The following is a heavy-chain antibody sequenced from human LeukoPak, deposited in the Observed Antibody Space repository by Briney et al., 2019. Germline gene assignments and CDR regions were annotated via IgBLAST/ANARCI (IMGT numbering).Heavy chain of an antibody. Sequence: GGSLRLSCGGSGFTFRSYTMNGVRQAPGKGLEWVASISSSATYIYYADSMRGRFTISRDDAKKSVFLHMNSLRAEDTAVYFCATWDDYGDFVAFEYWGQGTLVTVSS. CDR2: ISSSATYI. J-gene: IGHJ4*02. CDR1: GFTFRSYT. V-gene: IGHV3-21*01. CDR3: ATWDDYGDFVAFEY. D-gene: IGHD4-17*01.